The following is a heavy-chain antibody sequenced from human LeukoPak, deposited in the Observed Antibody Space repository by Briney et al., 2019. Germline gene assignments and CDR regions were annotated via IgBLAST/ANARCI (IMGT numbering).Heavy chain of an antibody. CDR1: GFTFSSYA. Sequence: GGSLRLSCAASGFTFSSYAMHWVRQAPGKGLEWVAVISYDGSNKYYADSVKGRFTISRDNSKNTLYLQMNSLRAEDTAVYYCARESSSSWYTPWGYYYYGMDVWGQGTTVTVSS. D-gene: IGHD6-13*01. V-gene: IGHV3-30-3*01. CDR2: ISYDGSNK. CDR3: ARESSSSWYTPWGYYYYGMDV. J-gene: IGHJ6*02.